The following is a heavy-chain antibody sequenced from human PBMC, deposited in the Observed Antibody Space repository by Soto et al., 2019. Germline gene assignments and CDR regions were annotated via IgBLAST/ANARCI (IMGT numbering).Heavy chain of an antibody. Sequence: ASVKVSCKASGYTFTSYGISWVRQAPGQGLEWMGWISAYNGNTNYAQKLQGRVTMTTDTSTSTAYMELRSLRSDDTAVYYCARSPAPTYAYVWGSYRYNQVGYLDYWG. CDR2: ISAYNGNT. D-gene: IGHD3-16*02. CDR3: ARSPAPTYAYVWGSYRYNQVGYLDY. J-gene: IGHJ4*01. V-gene: IGHV1-18*01. CDR1: GYTFTSYG.